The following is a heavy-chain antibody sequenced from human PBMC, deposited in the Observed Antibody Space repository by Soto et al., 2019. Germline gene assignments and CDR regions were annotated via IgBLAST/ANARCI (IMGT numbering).Heavy chain of an antibody. CDR2: IYHSGST. Sequence: SETLSLTCAVSGYSISSGYYWGWIRQPPGKGLEWIGSIYHSGSTYYNPSLKSRVTISVDTSKNQFSLKVISVTAADTAVYYYASLRAADGYYADGMDGWGKRTTVIVYS. V-gene: IGHV4-38-2*01. CDR3: ASLRAADGYYADGMDG. J-gene: IGHJ6*04. D-gene: IGHD6-13*01. CDR1: GYSISSGYY.